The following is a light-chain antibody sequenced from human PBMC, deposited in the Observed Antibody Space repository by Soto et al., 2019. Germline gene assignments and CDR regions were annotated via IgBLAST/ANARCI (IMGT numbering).Light chain of an antibody. J-gene: IGLJ2*01. CDR3: STWDDLLRVLV. CDR2: SNH. CDR1: SSNIGGNS. Sequence: QSVLTQPPSASGAPGQGISISCSGSSSNIGGNSVNWYRQVPGTAPKLLIFSNHQRPSGVPDRFSGSKSGTSASLAISGLQDEDEADYYCSTWDDLLRVLVFGGGTKLTVL. V-gene: IGLV1-44*01.